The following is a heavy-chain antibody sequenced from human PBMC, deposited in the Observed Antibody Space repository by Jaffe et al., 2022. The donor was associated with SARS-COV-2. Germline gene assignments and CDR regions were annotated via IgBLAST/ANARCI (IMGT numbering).Heavy chain of an antibody. CDR1: GFTFSSYG. Sequence: QVQLVESGGGVVQPGRSLRLSCAASGFTFSSYGMHWVRQAPGKGLEWVAVIWYDGSNKYYADSVKGRFTISRDNSKNTLYLQMNSLRAEDTAVYYCARDQSDIVVVPAAIHSGMDVWGQGTTVTVSS. J-gene: IGHJ6*02. D-gene: IGHD2-2*02. CDR2: IWYDGSNK. CDR3: ARDQSDIVVVPAAIHSGMDV. V-gene: IGHV3-33*01.